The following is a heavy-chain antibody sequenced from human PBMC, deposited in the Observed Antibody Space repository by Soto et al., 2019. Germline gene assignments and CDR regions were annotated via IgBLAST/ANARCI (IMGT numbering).Heavy chain of an antibody. D-gene: IGHD6-13*01. V-gene: IGHV1-46*03. CDR3: ARGYSSSWSAGHWFDP. Sequence: ASVKVSCKASGYTFTSYYMHWVRQAPGQGLEWMGIINPSGGSTSYAQKFQGRVTMTRDTSTSTVYMELSSLRSEDTAVYYCARGYSSSWSAGHWFDPWGQGTLVTAPQ. J-gene: IGHJ5*02. CDR2: INPSGGST. CDR1: GYTFTSYY.